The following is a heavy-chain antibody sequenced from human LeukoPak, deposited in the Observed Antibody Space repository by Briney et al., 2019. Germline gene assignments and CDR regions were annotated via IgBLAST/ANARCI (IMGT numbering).Heavy chain of an antibody. D-gene: IGHD3-22*01. V-gene: IGHV3-21*01. CDR2: ISSSSYI. J-gene: IGHJ4*02. CDR3: ARDYYYDSSGPRRFDY. CDR1: GFTFSSYA. Sequence: GGSLRLSCAASGFTFSSYAMNWVRQAPGKGLEWVSSISSSSYIYYADSVKGRFTISRDNAKNSLYLQMNSLRAEDTAVYYCARDYYYDSSGPRRFDYWGQGTLVTVSS.